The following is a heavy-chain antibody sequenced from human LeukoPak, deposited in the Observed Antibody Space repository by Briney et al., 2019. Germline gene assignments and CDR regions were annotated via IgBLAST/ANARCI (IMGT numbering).Heavy chain of an antibody. CDR3: AKDRGIAAAGSPIDY. CDR1: GFTSSSYA. D-gene: IGHD6-13*01. J-gene: IGHJ4*02. V-gene: IGHV3-23*01. Sequence: GGSLRLSCAASGFTSSSYAMSWVRQAPGKGLEWVSAISGSGGSTYYADSVKGRFTISRDNSKNTLYLQMNSLRAEDTAVYYCAKDRGIAAAGSPIDYWGQGTLVTVSS. CDR2: ISGSGGST.